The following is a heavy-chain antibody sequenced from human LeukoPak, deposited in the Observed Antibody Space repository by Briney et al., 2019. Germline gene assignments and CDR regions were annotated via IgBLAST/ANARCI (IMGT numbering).Heavy chain of an antibody. J-gene: IGHJ6*03. CDR1: GGSISSSSYY. V-gene: IGHV4-39*07. D-gene: IGHD6-6*01. Sequence: PSETLSLTCTVSGGSISSSSYYWGWIRQPPGKGLEWIGSIYYSGSTYYNPSLKSRVPISVDTSKNQFSLKLSSVTAADPAVYYCARVAAAGLEEQLYYYYXYMDVXXXGTTVTVS. CDR3: ARVAAAGLEEQLYYYYXYMDV. CDR2: IYYSGST.